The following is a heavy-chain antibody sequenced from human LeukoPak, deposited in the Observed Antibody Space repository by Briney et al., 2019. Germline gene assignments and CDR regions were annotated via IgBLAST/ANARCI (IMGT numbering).Heavy chain of an antibody. Sequence: SETLALTCAVHGGFFSGYYWSWIRQPPGKGPEWIWEINHSGSTNYNPSLKSRVTISVDTSKNQFSLKLSSVTAADTAVYYCARWINCSGGSCSYYFDYWGQGTLVTVSS. CDR1: GGFFSGYY. V-gene: IGHV4-34*01. CDR2: INHSGST. D-gene: IGHD2-15*01. CDR3: ARWINCSGGSCSYYFDY. J-gene: IGHJ4*02.